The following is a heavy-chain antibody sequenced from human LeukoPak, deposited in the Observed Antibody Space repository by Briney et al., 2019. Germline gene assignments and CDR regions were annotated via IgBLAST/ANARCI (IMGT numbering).Heavy chain of an antibody. D-gene: IGHD3-22*01. CDR2: ISYDGSNK. V-gene: IGHV3-30*18. CDR3: AKRAELYYYDSSGYE. Sequence: GSLRLSCAASGFTFSSYGMHWVRQAPGKGLEWVAVISYDGSNKYYADSVKGRFTISRDNSKNTLYLQMNSLRAEDTAVYYCAKRAELYYYDSSGYEWGQGTLVTVSS. CDR1: GFTFSSYG. J-gene: IGHJ4*02.